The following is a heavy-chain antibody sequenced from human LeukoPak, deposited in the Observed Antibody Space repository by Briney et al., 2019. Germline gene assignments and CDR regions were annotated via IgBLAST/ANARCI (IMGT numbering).Heavy chain of an antibody. CDR3: AKNLLGSGAYSWYFDL. J-gene: IGHJ2*01. V-gene: IGHV3-23*01. D-gene: IGHD1-26*01. CDR2: ISTSGDGT. Sequence: GGSLRLSCAASGFTFSGHGMSWVRQTPGKGLEWVSSISTSGDGTVYADSVKGRGTISRDNSKNTLYLQMNSLRAEDTAVYSCAKNLLGSGAYSWYFDLWGRGTLVTVSS. CDR1: GFTFSGHG.